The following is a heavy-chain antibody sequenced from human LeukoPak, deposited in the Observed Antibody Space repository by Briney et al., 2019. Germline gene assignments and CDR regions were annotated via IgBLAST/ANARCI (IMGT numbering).Heavy chain of an antibody. V-gene: IGHV3-53*01. Sequence: GGSLRLSCAASGLTVSSNYMSWVRQAPGKGLEWVSVIYSGGSTYYADSVKGRFTISRDNSKNTLYLQMNSLRAEDTAVYYCARFDSSSWYPVGWFDPWGQGTLVTASS. D-gene: IGHD6-13*01. J-gene: IGHJ5*02. CDR3: ARFDSSSWYPVGWFDP. CDR1: GLTVSSNY. CDR2: IYSGGST.